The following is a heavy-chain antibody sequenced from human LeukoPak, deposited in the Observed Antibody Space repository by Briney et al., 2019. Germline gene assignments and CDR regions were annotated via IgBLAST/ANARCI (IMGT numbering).Heavy chain of an antibody. CDR2: IILIFDTA. V-gene: IGHV1-69*06. J-gene: IGHJ4*02. D-gene: IGHD4-17*01. Sequence: ASVKVSCKASGGTFSSYAISWVRQAPGQGLEWMGGIILIFDTANYAQKFKGRLTITADKSTSTAYMELSSLRSEDTAVYYCARERHDYGDFDYWGQGTLVTVSS. CDR1: GGTFSSYA. CDR3: ARERHDYGDFDY.